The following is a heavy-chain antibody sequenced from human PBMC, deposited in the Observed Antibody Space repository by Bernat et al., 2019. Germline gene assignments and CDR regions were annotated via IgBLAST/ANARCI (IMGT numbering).Heavy chain of an antibody. CDR3: AKDRFYYDSSSLDY. CDR2: ISYDGSNK. CDR1: GFTFSSYG. D-gene: IGHD3-22*01. V-gene: IGHV3-30*18. Sequence: QVQLVESGGGMVQPGRSLRLSCAASGFTFSSYGMHWVRQAPGKGLEWVAVISYDGSNKYYADSVKGRFTISRDNSKNTLYLQMNSLRAEDTAVYYCAKDRFYYDSSSLDYWGQGTLVTVSS. J-gene: IGHJ4*02.